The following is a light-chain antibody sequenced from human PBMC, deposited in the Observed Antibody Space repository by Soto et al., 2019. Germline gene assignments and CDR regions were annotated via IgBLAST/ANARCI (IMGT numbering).Light chain of an antibody. Sequence: QSALTQPASVSGSPGQSIAISCTGTSSDVVTYKYVSWYQQHPGKAPNLMIYEVSIRPSGVSDRFSGSKSGNSASLTISGLRPEDEAYYYCCSYAGSTTRVVFGGGTKVTVL. J-gene: IGLJ2*01. CDR1: SSDVVTYKY. CDR2: EVS. CDR3: CSYAGSTTRVV. V-gene: IGLV2-14*01.